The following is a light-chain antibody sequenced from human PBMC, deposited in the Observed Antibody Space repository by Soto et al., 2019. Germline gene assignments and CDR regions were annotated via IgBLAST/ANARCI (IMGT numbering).Light chain of an antibody. CDR2: LNSDGSH. Sequence: QLVLTQSPSASASLGASVKLTCTLSSGHSSYAIAWHQQQPEKGPRFLMNLNSDGSHNKGDEIPDRFSGSSSGAERYLTISSLQSEDEANYYCQTWGPGIPWVFGGGTQLTVL. CDR1: SGHSSYA. CDR3: QTWGPGIPWV. V-gene: IGLV4-69*01. J-gene: IGLJ3*02.